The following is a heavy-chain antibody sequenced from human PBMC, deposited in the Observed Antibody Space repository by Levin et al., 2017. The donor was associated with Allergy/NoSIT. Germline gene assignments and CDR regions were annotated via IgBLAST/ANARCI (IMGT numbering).Heavy chain of an antibody. CDR1: GGSISSSSYY. D-gene: IGHD1-26*01. CDR2: IYYSGST. Sequence: RASETLSLTCTVSGGSISSSSYYWGWIRQPPGTGLEWIGSIYYSGSTYYNPSLKSRVTISVDTSKNQVSLKLSSVTAADTAVYYCAIGRNGKWELLGGRRRNWFDPWGQGTLVTVSS. V-gene: IGHV4-39*07. J-gene: IGHJ5*02. CDR3: AIGRNGKWELLGGRRRNWFDP.